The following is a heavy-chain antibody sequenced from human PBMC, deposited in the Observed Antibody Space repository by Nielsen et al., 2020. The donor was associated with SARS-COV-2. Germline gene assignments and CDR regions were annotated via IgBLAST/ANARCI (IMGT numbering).Heavy chain of an antibody. V-gene: IGHV4-30-4*01. CDR1: GGSISSGDYY. CDR2: IYYSGNT. Sequence: SETLSLTCAVSGGSISSGDYYWSWIRQPLGKGLEWIGYIYYSGNTYYNPSLKSRLTISVDTSKNQLSLKLSSVTAADTAVYYCARIQKHNYYSLGSYYFDFWGQGTLVTVSS. D-gene: IGHD3-10*01. J-gene: IGHJ4*02. CDR3: ARIQKHNYYSLGSYYFDF.